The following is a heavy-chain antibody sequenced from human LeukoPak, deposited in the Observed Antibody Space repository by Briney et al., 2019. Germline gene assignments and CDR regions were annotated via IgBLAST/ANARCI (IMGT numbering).Heavy chain of an antibody. V-gene: IGHV3-9*01. D-gene: IGHD1-26*01. Sequence: GGSLRLSCAASGFSFDDYAMHWVRQAPGKGLEWVSGISWNSGSIGYADSVKGRFTISRDNSKNTLYLQMNSLRAEDTAVYYCARARGGSYSDQSRYPAPLSREFDYWGQGTLVTVSS. CDR3: ARARGGSYSDQSRYPAPLSREFDY. CDR1: GFSFDDYA. J-gene: IGHJ4*02. CDR2: ISWNSGSI.